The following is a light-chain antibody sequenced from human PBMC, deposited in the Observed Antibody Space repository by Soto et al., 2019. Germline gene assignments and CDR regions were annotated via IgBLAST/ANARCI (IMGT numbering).Light chain of an antibody. J-gene: IGKJ4*01. CDR3: QQRTNWHLT. CDR2: DAS. CDR1: RSVGRS. V-gene: IGKV3-11*01. Sequence: ETVLTQSPATLSLSPGERATLSCRASRSVGRSLAWYQQKPGQAPRLLIYDASHRATGIPARFSGSGSGTDFTLTSSSLEPEDFAIYYCQQRTNWHLTFGGGTTVEIK.